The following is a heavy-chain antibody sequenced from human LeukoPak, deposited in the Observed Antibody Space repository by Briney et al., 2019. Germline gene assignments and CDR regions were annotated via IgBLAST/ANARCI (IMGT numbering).Heavy chain of an antibody. CDR1: GGTFYSYA. CDR3: ARSIAAAGIEYFQH. CDR2: ISPMFGIA. J-gene: IGHJ1*01. Sequence: SVKVSCKASGGTFYSYAFSWVRQAPGQGLEWMGGISPMFGIANYAQKFQGRVTITADESTSTAYMVLGSLRSEDTAMYYCARSIAAAGIEYFQHWGQGTLVTVSS. V-gene: IGHV1-69*13. D-gene: IGHD6-13*01.